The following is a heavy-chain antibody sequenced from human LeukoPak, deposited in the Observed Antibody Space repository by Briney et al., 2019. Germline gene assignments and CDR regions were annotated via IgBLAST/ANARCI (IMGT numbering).Heavy chain of an antibody. J-gene: IGHJ4*02. D-gene: IGHD2-2*01. CDR2: INPSGGST. CDR1: GYTFTSYY. Sequence: ASEKVSCKASGYTFTSYYMHWVRQAPGQGLEWMGIINPSGGSTSYAQKFQGRVTMTRDTSTSTVYMELSSLRSEDTAVYYCARGYCSSTSCYPFDYWGQGTLVTVSS. CDR3: ARGYCSSTSCYPFDY. V-gene: IGHV1-46*01.